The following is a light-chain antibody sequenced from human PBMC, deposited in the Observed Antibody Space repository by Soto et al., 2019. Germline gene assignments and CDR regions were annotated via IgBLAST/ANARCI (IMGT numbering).Light chain of an antibody. CDR2: GTF. V-gene: IGKV3-20*01. CDR1: ESISSKS. Sequence: EIVLTQSPGTLSLSPGERATLSCRAIESISSKSLAWYQQKPGQAPRLLISGTFNRATGIPDRFSGSGSGTDFTLTISRLEPEDFAVYFCQQYGSSPYTFGQGTKLEI. J-gene: IGKJ2*01. CDR3: QQYGSSPYT.